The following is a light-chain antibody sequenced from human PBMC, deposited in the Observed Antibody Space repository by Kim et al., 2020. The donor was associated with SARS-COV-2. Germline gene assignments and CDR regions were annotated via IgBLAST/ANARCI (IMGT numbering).Light chain of an antibody. V-gene: IGLV2-11*01. CDR2: DVS. Sequence: SPRQSVTISCAGTSSDVGGYNYGSWYQQHPGKAPKLMIYDVSKRPSGVPDRFSGSKSGNTASLTISGLQAEDEADYYCCSYAGSVVFGGGTQLTVL. CDR3: CSYAGSVV. CDR1: SSDVGGYNY. J-gene: IGLJ2*01.